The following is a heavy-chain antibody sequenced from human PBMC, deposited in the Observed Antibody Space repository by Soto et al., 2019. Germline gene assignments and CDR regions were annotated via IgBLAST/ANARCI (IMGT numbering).Heavy chain of an antibody. CDR2: IYYSGST. CDR1: GGSISSGGYS. J-gene: IGHJ4*02. Sequence: QVQLQESGPGLVKPSQTLSLTCTVSGGSISSGGYSWSWIRQRPGKGLEWIGYIYYSGSTYYNASLKSRVTISVATSKTQFYLKLSSVTAAATAVYYCARIWGIAARQGPLTFDYWGQGTLVTVSS. CDR3: ARIWGIAARQGPLTFDY. D-gene: IGHD6-6*01. V-gene: IGHV4-31*03.